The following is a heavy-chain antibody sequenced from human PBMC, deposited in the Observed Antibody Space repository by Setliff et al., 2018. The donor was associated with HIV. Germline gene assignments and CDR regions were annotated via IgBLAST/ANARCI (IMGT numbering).Heavy chain of an antibody. J-gene: IGHJ4*02. CDR1: GGSISGHY. CDR3: ASDYAGSGRPFDY. V-gene: IGHV4-4*09. D-gene: IGHD3-16*01. CDR2: IYSSGST. Sequence: SETLSLTCTVSGGSISGHYWSWIRQPPGRGLEWIGDIYSSGSTNFNHPLQSRVTISVDTSKNQFSLKLSSVTAADTAVYYCASDYAGSGRPFDYWGRGTLVTVSS.